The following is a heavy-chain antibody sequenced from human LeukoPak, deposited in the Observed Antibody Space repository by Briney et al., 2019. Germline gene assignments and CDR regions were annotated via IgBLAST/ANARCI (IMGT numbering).Heavy chain of an antibody. CDR3: AREDYSNYALDY. CDR1: GFTFSSYA. CDR2: ISSNGGGT. Sequence: PGGSLRLSCAASGFTFSSYAMHWVRQAPGKGLEYVSAISSNGGGTYYANSVKGRFTISRDNSKNTLYLQMGSPRAEDMAVYYCAREDYSNYALDYWGQGTLVTVSS. V-gene: IGHV3-64*01. J-gene: IGHJ4*02. D-gene: IGHD4-11*01.